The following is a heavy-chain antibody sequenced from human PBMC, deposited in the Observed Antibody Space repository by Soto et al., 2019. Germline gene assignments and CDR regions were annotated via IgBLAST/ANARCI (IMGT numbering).Heavy chain of an antibody. V-gene: IGHV4-34*01. CDR1: GGSFSGYY. J-gene: IGHJ3*02. D-gene: IGHD2-15*01. CDR2: INHSGST. CDR3: ARLRVADCSGGSCSDAFDI. Sequence: ETLSLTCAVYGGSFSGYYWSWIRQPPGKGLEWIGEINHSGSTNYNPSLKSRVTISVDTSKNQFSLKLSSVTAADTAVYYCARLRVADCSGGSCSDAFDIWGQGTMVTVSS.